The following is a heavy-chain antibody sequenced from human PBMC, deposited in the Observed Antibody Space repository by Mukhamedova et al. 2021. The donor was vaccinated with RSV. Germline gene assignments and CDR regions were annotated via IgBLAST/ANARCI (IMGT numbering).Heavy chain of an antibody. CDR3: ARVEFSGYGSGSYYAALNY. D-gene: IGHD3-10*01. Sequence: PIFGTANYAQKFQGRVTITADESTSTAYMELSSLRSEDTAVYYCARVEFSGYGSGSYYAALNYWGQGTLVTVSS. J-gene: IGHJ4*02. CDR2: PIFGTA. V-gene: IGHV1-69*01.